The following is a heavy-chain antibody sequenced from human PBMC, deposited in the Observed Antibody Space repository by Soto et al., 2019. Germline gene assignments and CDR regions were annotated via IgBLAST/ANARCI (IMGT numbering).Heavy chain of an antibody. CDR1: DGSISSYY. CDR3: ATVIDSNGYWRDAFDI. D-gene: IGHD3-22*01. Sequence: SETLSITCTVSDGSISSYYWSWIRQPPEKGLEWIGYIYYSVSTNYNPSLKSRVTISVDTSKNQFSLKLSSVTAADTAVYYCATVIDSNGYWRDAFDIWARGTMVTVSS. V-gene: IGHV4-59*01. J-gene: IGHJ3*02. CDR2: IYYSVST.